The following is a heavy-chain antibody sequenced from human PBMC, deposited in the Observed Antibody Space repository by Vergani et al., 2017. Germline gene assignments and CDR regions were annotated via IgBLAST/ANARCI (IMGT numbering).Heavy chain of an antibody. D-gene: IGHD1-26*01. CDR2: IYYSGST. CDR3: ARQGRRAGFQR. Sequence: QVQLQESGPGLVKPSETLSLTCTVSGGSISSYYWSWIRQPPGKGLEWIGYIYYSGSTNYNPPLKSRVTISVDTSKNQFSLKLSSVTAADTAVYYCARQGRRAGFQRWGQGTLVTVSS. CDR1: GGSISSYY. J-gene: IGHJ1*01. V-gene: IGHV4-59*01.